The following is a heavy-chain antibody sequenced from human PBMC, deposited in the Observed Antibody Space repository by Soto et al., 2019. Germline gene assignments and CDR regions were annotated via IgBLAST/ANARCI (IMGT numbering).Heavy chain of an antibody. Sequence: PGGSLRLSCAASGCIFISSWMHWVLQGPGEGLVWVSRIDFDGSNTTYADSVKGRFTVSRDNAKNTLYLQMNSLRAEDTAVYYCTTDCVAVPGTGTFDYRGPAPPVTLPS. D-gene: IGHD6-19*01. V-gene: IGHV3-74*01. CDR3: TTDCVAVPGTGTFDY. CDR1: GCIFISSW. CDR2: IDFDGSNT. J-gene: IGHJ4*02.